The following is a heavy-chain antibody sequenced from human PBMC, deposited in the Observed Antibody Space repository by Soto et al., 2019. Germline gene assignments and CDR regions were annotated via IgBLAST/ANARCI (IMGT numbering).Heavy chain of an antibody. V-gene: IGHV3-11*01. CDR2: ISSSGSTI. CDR3: TTDSRDIVLVPAAIQVDY. Sequence: GGSLRLSCAASGFTFSAFYMSLISQAPGKGLEWVSYISSSGSTIYYADSVKGRFTISRDNAKNSLYLQMNSLRAEDTAVYYCTTDSRDIVLVPAAIQVDYWGQGTLVTVSS. CDR1: GFTFSAFY. J-gene: IGHJ4*02. D-gene: IGHD2-2*01.